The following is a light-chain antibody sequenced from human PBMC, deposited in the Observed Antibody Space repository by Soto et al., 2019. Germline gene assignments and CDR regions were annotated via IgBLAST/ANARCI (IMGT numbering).Light chain of an antibody. CDR3: TSYAGSNNVL. Sequence: QSALTQPRSVSGSPGQSVTISCTGTGSDIGAYNYISWYQQHPGKAPKLLIYDVSRRPSGVPDRFSGSKSGNTASLTISGLQAEDEAHYYCTSYAGSNNVLFGGGTKLTVL. CDR2: DVS. V-gene: IGLV2-11*01. CDR1: GSDIGAYNY. J-gene: IGLJ2*01.